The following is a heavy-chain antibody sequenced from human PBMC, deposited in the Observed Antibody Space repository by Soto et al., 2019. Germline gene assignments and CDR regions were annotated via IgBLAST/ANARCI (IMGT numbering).Heavy chain of an antibody. D-gene: IGHD6-19*01. CDR2: INGRSNYK. CDR3: AKTKQWLVKDYDFGMDV. V-gene: IGHV3-21*02. J-gene: IGHJ6*02. CDR1: GFALTTYT. Sequence: EVQLVESGGGLVAPGGSLRLSCVASGFALTTYTMNWVRQAPGTGLEWVSSINGRSNYKYYSDSVKGRFTVSRDNAQNSLFLQMSRLGPEDTAVYYCAKTKQWLVKDYDFGMDVWGQGTTVTVSS.